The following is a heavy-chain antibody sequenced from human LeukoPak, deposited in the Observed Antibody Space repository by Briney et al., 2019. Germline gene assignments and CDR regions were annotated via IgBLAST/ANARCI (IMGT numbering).Heavy chain of an antibody. CDR1: GGTFSSYA. CDR2: IIPIFGTA. Sequence: SVKVSCKASGGTFSSYAISWVRQAPGQGLEWMGGIIPIFGTANYAQKLQGRVTMTTDTSTSTAYMELRSLRSDDTAVYYCARDRGVDTAMVFDYWGQGTLVTVSS. J-gene: IGHJ4*02. V-gene: IGHV1-69*05. D-gene: IGHD5-18*01. CDR3: ARDRGVDTAMVFDY.